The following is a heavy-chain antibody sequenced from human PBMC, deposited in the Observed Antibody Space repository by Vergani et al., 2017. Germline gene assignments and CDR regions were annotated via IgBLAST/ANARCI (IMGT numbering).Heavy chain of an antibody. CDR1: GFTFSSYG. Sequence: QVQLVESGGGVVQPGRSLRLSCAASGFTFSSYGMHWVRQAPGKGLEWVSVIYSGGSTYYADSVKGRFTISRDNSKNTLYLQMNSLRAEDTAVYYCARGAYSSSANYYYYYGMDVWGQGTTVTVSS. V-gene: IGHV3-NL1*01. CDR3: ARGAYSSSANYYYYYGMDV. CDR2: IYSGGST. J-gene: IGHJ6*02. D-gene: IGHD6-6*01.